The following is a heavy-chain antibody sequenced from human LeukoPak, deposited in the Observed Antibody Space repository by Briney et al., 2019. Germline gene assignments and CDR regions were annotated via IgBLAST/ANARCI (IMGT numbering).Heavy chain of an antibody. CDR3: SRALYYDRSTYCNDY. J-gene: IGHJ4*02. D-gene: IGHD3-22*01. CDR1: GFTLSNYY. V-gene: IGHV3-72*01. Sequence: GGSLRLSCTASGFTLSNYYMDWVRQAPGKGLEWLGRTRNKANSYTTEYAASVKGRVTISRDASKSSLYLQMNSLKAEDTAMYYCSRALYYDRSTYCNDYWGQGTLVTVSS. CDR2: TRNKANSYTT.